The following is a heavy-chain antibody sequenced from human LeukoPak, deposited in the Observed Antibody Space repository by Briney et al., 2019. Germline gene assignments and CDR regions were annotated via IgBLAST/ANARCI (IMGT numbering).Heavy chain of an antibody. CDR1: GGSISSSSYY. V-gene: IGHV4-39*07. CDR2: IYYSGST. J-gene: IGHJ4*02. D-gene: IGHD1-14*01. CDR3: ARGQTGGDLIDY. Sequence: SETLSLTCAVSGGSISSSSYYWGWIRQPPGKGLEWIGSIYYSGSTYYNPSLKSRVTISVDTSKNQFSLKLSSVTAADTAVYYCARGQTGGDLIDYWGQGTLVTVSS.